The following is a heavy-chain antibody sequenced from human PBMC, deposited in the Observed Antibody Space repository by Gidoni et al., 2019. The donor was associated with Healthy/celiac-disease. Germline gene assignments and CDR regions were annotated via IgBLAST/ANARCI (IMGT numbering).Heavy chain of an antibody. CDR2: IYSGGST. Sequence: EVQLVESGGGLIQPGGSLRLSCAASGFTVSSNYMSWVRQAPGKGLEWVSVIYSGGSTYYADSVKGRFTISRDNSKNTLYLQMNSLRAEDTAVYYCARMDGDYGFWGFDYWGQGTLVTVSS. CDR3: ARMDGDYGFWGFDY. J-gene: IGHJ4*02. V-gene: IGHV3-53*01. D-gene: IGHD4-17*01. CDR1: GFTVSSNY.